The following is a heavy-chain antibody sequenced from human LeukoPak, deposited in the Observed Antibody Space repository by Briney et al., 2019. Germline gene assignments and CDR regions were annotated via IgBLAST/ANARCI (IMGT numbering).Heavy chain of an antibody. CDR2: MNPNSGNT. CDR3: ARGVRIVVVPAAQYYFDY. D-gene: IGHD2-2*01. J-gene: IGHJ4*02. V-gene: IGHV1-8*01. Sequence: ASVKVSRKASGYTFTSYDINWVRQATGQGLEWMGWMNPNSGNTGYAQKFQGRVTMTRNTSISTAYMELSSLRSEDTAVYYCARGVRIVVVPAAQYYFDYWGQGTLVTVSS. CDR1: GYTFTSYD.